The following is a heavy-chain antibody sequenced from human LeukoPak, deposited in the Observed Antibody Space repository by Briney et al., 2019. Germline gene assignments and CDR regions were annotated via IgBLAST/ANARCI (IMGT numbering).Heavy chain of an antibody. Sequence: ASVKVSCKASGYTFTDYYIHWLRQAPGQGLEWMGWISAYNGNTNYAQKLQGRVTMTTDTSTSTAYMELRSLRSDDTAVYYCARMGNYYDSSGSYDAFDIWGQGTMVTVSS. D-gene: IGHD3-22*01. CDR2: ISAYNGNT. CDR3: ARMGNYYDSSGSYDAFDI. J-gene: IGHJ3*02. CDR1: GYTFTDYY. V-gene: IGHV1-18*04.